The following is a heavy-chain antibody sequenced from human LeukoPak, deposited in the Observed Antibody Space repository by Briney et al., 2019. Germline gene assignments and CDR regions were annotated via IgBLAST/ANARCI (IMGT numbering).Heavy chain of an antibody. CDR2: IYYSGST. V-gene: IGHV4-59*08. Sequence: PSETLSLTCTVSGGSISSYYWSWIRRPPGKGLEWTGYIYYSGSTNYNPSLKSRVTISVDTSKNQFSLKLSSVTAADTAVYYCARLAGTYYYDSSGYSPIIYFDYWGQGTLVTVSS. CDR3: ARLAGTYYYDSSGYSPIIYFDY. J-gene: IGHJ4*02. CDR1: GGSISSYY. D-gene: IGHD3-22*01.